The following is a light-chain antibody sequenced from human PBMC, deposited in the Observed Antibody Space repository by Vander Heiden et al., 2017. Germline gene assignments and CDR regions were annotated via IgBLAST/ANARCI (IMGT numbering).Light chain of an antibody. CDR1: SGINVGTSR. CDR3: MIWHSSAWV. CDR2: YKSDSDK. V-gene: IGLV5-45*03. Sequence: QAVLTQPSSLSASPVASASLTCTLRSGINVGTSRMYWYQQKPGSPPQYLLRYKSDSDKPQGSGVPSRFSGSKDASANAGILLISGLQSEDDAYYYCMIWHSSAWVFGGGTKLTVL. J-gene: IGLJ3*02.